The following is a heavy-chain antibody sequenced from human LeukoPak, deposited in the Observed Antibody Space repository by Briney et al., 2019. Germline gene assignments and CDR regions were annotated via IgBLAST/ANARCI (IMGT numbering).Heavy chain of an antibody. CDR2: INPNSGGT. V-gene: IGHV1-2*02. CDR1: GYTFTGYY. Sequence: ASVKVSCKASGYTFTGYYMHWVRQAPGQGLEWMGWINPNSGGTNYAQKFQGRATMTRDTSISTAYMELSRLRSDDTAVYYCARVYCSSTSCPKVYFDYWGQGTLVTVSS. CDR3: ARVYCSSTSCPKVYFDY. J-gene: IGHJ4*02. D-gene: IGHD2-2*01.